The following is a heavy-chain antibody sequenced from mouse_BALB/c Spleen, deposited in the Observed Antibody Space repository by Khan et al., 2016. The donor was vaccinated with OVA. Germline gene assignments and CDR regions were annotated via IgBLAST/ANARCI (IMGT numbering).Heavy chain of an antibody. J-gene: IGHJ4*01. CDR3: ARDSYGSGYDYAKDY. D-gene: IGHD1-1*01. V-gene: IGHV9-3-1*01. CDR1: GYIFTNYG. Sequence: QIQLVQSGPELKKPGETVKISCKASGYIFTNYGMTWVKQAPGKGLKWMGWINTYTGEPTYADDFKGRFAFSSETSANTAHLQINNLKTEDTATYFCARDSYGSGYDYAKDYWGQGTSVTVSS. CDR2: INTYTGEP.